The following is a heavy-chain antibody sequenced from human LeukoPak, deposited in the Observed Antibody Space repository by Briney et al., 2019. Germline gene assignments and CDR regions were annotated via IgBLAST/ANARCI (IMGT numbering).Heavy chain of an antibody. CDR1: GFTFSSYW. CDR3: ARDTSLMGDFLSGYFDY. V-gene: IGHV3-74*01. CDR2: INSDGSST. J-gene: IGHJ4*02. Sequence: GGSLRLSCAASGFTFSSYWMHWVRQAPGKGLVWVSRINSDGSSTSYADSVKGRFTISRDNAKDTLYLEMNSLRAEDTAVYYCARDTSLMGDFLSGYFDYWGQGTLVTVSS. D-gene: IGHD3-3*01.